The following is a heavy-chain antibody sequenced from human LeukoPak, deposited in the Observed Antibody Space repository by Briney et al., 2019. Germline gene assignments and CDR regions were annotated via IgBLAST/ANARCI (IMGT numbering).Heavy chain of an antibody. D-gene: IGHD3-10*01. J-gene: IGHJ4*02. CDR3: TSGRRHGSGSYYNEGITFDY. CDR2: ISSSSSYI. CDR1: GFTFSSYS. Sequence: GGSLRLSCAASGFTFSSYSMNWVRQAPGKGLEWVSSISSSSSYIYYADSVKGRFTISRDNAKNSLYLQMNSLRAEDTAVYYCTSGRRHGSGSYYNEGITFDYWGQGTLVTVSS. V-gene: IGHV3-21*01.